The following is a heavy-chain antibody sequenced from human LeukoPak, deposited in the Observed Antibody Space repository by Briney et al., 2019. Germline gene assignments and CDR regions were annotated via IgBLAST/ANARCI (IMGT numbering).Heavy chain of an antibody. V-gene: IGHV4-38-2*02. Sequence: PSETLSLTCTVSGYSISSGYFWGWIRQPPGKGLEWIGSIYHSGSTYYNPSLKSRVTISVDTSKNHFSLRLSSVTAADTAVYYCARIVGAVAAPYYFDYWGQGTLVTVSS. D-gene: IGHD6-19*01. J-gene: IGHJ4*02. CDR1: GYSISSGYF. CDR3: ARIVGAVAAPYYFDY. CDR2: IYHSGST.